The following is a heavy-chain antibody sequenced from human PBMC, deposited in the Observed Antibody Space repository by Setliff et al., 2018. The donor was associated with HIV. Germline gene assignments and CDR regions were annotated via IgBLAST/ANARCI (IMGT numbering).Heavy chain of an antibody. J-gene: IGHJ3*02. D-gene: IGHD2-15*01. CDR2: VYTSGST. CDR1: GGSMSTYY. Sequence: KSSETLSLTCSVSGGSMSTYYWSWIRQPAGKRLEWIGRVYTSGSTIYNPSLGSRVTMSVDTSKSQFSLKLNSVAAADTAVYYCARVFPPNRGAPFGTPPGAFDIWGQGTMVTVSS. V-gene: IGHV4-4*07. CDR3: ARVFPPNRGAPFGTPPGAFDI.